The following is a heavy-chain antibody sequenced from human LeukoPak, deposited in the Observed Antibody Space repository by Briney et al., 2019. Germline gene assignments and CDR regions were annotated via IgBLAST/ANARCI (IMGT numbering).Heavy chain of an antibody. J-gene: IGHJ4*02. D-gene: IGHD3-22*01. CDR3: ARGGNGDYRKFDY. CDR2: IYYSGST. Sequence: PSETLSLTCTVYGGSISGGGYYWSWIRQHPGKGLEWIGYIYYSGSTNYNPSLKSRVTISVDTSKNHFSLKLSSVTDADTAVYYCARGGNGDYRKFDYWGQGTLVTVSS. V-gene: IGHV4-31*03. CDR1: GGSISGGGYY.